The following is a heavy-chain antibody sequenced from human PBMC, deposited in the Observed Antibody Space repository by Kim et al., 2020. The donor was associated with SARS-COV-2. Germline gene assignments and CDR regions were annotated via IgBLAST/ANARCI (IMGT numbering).Heavy chain of an antibody. CDR1: SGFTASGFTFSNHG. CDR3: AKEAGDFWSGFNYAVDY. CDR2: FSHDGASR. D-gene: IGHD3-3*01. V-gene: IGHV3-30*18. J-gene: IGHJ4*02. Sequence: GGSLRLSCAASGFTASGFTFSNHGMPWVRQAPGKGLEWVAVFSHDGASRDYAGSVKGRFTISRNNSLNIIYLEMNSLREEDTAVYYCAKEAGDFWSGFNYAVDYWGQGTSVTVPA.